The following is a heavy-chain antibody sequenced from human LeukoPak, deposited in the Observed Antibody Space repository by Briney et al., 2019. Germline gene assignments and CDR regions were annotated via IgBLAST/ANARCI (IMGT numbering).Heavy chain of an antibody. CDR2: ISSSSSYI. D-gene: IGHD3-9*01. V-gene: IGHV3-21*01. CDR3: ARVLRYFDWPDY. J-gene: IGHJ4*02. CDR1: GFTFSSYS. Sequence: PGGSLRLSCAASGFTFSSYSMNWVRQAPGKGLEWVSSISSSSSYIYYADSVKGRLTISRDNAKNSLYLQMNSLRAEDTAVYYCARVLRYFDWPDYWGQGTLVTVSS.